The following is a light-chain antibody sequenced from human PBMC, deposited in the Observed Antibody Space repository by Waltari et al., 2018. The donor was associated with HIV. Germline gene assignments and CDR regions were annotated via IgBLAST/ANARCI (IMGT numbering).Light chain of an antibody. CDR1: SSDIGNYNL. J-gene: IGLJ2*01. Sequence: QSALTQPASVSGSPGQSITISCTGTSSDIGNYNLVSWYQQYAGKAPKLIIYEGIKRPSCVSNRIPGSKSANTASLTISGLQAEDEADYYCSAYGGSSNWLFGGGTKLTVL. CDR3: SAYGGSSNWL. V-gene: IGLV2-23*01. CDR2: EGI.